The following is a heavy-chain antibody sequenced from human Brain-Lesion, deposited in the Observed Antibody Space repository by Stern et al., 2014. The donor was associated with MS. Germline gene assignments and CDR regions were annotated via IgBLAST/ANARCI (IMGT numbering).Heavy chain of an antibody. Sequence: QVQLVQSGAEVKKPGASLTVSCKASGYTFTSYYMHWVRQAPRPGLERMGWVHPKSGGTNYAQKFQGWVTMTRDTSINTAYMELSRLRSDDTAVYYCATYYYDSTGYNDFWGQGTLVTVSS. CDR3: ATYYYDSTGYNDF. V-gene: IGHV1-2*04. D-gene: IGHD3-22*01. J-gene: IGHJ4*02. CDR1: GYTFTSYY. CDR2: VHPKSGGT.